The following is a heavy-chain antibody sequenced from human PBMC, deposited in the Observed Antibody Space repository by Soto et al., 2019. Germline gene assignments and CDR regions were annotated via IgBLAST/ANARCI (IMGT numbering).Heavy chain of an antibody. V-gene: IGHV3-30*18. CDR2: ISYDGSNK. D-gene: IGHD3-3*01. CDR1: GFTFSSYG. J-gene: IGHJ4*02. Sequence: GGSLRLSCAASGFTFSSYGRHWVRQAPGKGLEWVAVISYDGSNKYYADSVKGRFTISRDNSKNTLYLQMNSLRAEETAVYYCAKPLGEFDFWSGYSPASFDYWGQGTLVTVSS. CDR3: AKPLGEFDFWSGYSPASFDY.